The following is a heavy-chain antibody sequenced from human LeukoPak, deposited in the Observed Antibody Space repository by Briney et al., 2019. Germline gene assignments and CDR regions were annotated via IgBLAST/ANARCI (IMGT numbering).Heavy chain of an antibody. CDR2: IYPGDSDT. Sequence: GESLKISCKGSGYSFAHYWIGWVRQMPRKGLEWMGIIYPGDSDTRYSPSFQGQVTISADKSISTAYLQWNSLKASDTAMYYCARHGPYGGNSDEAFDIWGQGTMVTVSS. J-gene: IGHJ3*02. CDR1: GYSFAHYW. CDR3: ARHGPYGGNSDEAFDI. V-gene: IGHV5-51*01. D-gene: IGHD4-23*01.